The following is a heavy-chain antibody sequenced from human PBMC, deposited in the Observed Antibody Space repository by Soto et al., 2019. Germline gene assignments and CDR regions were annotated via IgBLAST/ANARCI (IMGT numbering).Heavy chain of an antibody. CDR2: MNPNSGNT. Sequence: ASVKVSCKASGYTFTSYDINWVRQATGQGLEWMGWMNPNSGNTGYAQKFQGRVTMTRNTSISTAYMELSSLRSEDTAVYYCARGALNYYGSGSYYDDWGQGTLVTVSS. J-gene: IGHJ4*02. CDR3: ARGALNYYGSGSYYDD. D-gene: IGHD3-10*01. V-gene: IGHV1-8*01. CDR1: GYTFTSYD.